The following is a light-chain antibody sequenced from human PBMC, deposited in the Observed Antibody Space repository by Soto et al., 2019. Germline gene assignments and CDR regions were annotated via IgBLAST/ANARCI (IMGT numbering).Light chain of an antibody. CDR2: WAS. V-gene: IGKV4-1*01. J-gene: IGKJ1*01. Sequence: DIVMTQAPDSLAVSLGERATIRCKSSQSLFHRYNNKNYLAWYQQKPGQSPKFLLYWASTRESGVPDRFSGSGSGTDFTLSISSLQAEDVAVYFCQQYSNPPWTFGQGTKVDIK. CDR3: QQYSNPPWT. CDR1: QSLFHRYNNKNY.